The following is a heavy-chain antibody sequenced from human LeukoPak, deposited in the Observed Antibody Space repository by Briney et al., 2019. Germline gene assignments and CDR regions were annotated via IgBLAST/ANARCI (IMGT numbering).Heavy chain of an antibody. V-gene: IGHV1-46*01. Sequence: GXSVTVXXKGSGYTFTIYYIHWVRQAPGQGGEWMGLINPSGGSTNYAQKFQGRLTMTRDTSTSTVYMELSSLRSEDTAVYYCARAKPKXMVRGLIMRRESRYYFDYWGQGTLVTVSS. J-gene: IGHJ4*02. D-gene: IGHD3-10*01. CDR1: GYTFTIYY. CDR2: INPSGGST. CDR3: ARAKPKXMVRGLIMRRESRYYFDY.